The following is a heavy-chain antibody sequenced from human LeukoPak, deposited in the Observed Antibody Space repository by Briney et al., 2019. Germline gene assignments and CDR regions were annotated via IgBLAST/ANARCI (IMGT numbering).Heavy chain of an antibody. V-gene: IGHV4-34*01. J-gene: IGHJ4*02. CDR2: INHSGSA. CDR1: GGSFSGYY. CDR3: ASRRGPYSSSSD. Sequence: SETLSLTCAVYGGSFSGYYWSWIRQPPGKGLEWIGEINHSGSANYNPSLKSRITISVDTSKNQFSLKLSSVTAADTAVYYCASRRGPYSSSSDWGQGTLVTVSS. D-gene: IGHD6-13*01.